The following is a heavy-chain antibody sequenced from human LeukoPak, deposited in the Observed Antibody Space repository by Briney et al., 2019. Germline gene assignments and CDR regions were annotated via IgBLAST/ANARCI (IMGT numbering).Heavy chain of an antibody. CDR1: GFTFSRDV. CDR3: AKDEAYYDFWSSGRYYYYMDV. CDR2: ISGSGDST. J-gene: IGHJ6*03. D-gene: IGHD3-3*01. V-gene: IGHV3-23*01. Sequence: GGSLRLSCAASGFTFSRDVMNWVRQAPGKGLEWVSAISGSGDSTYYADSVKGRFTISRDNSKNMLYLQMNSLRVEDTAVYYCAKDEAYYDFWSSGRYYYYMDVWGEETTVTVS.